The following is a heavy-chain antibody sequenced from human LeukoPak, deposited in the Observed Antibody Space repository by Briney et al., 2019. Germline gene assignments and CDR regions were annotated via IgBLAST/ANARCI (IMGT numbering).Heavy chain of an antibody. D-gene: IGHD3-9*01. CDR3: ARHQKRGYDILTGYSGGYFDY. CDR1: GGSISSSD. CDR2: FSFTEST. J-gene: IGHJ4*02. Sequence: SETLSLTCTVSGGSISSSDWSWIRQPPGKGLEWIGYFSFTESTYYNPSLKSRVTISVDTSKNQFSLKLSSVTAADTAVYYCARHQKRGYDILTGYSGGYFDYWGQGTLVTVSS. V-gene: IGHV4-59*08.